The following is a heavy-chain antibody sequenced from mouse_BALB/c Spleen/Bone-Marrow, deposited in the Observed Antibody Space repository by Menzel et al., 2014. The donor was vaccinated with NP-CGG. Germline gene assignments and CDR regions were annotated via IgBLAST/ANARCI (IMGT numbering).Heavy chain of an antibody. CDR2: ISSGGGST. Sequence: EVKVVESGGGLVKPGGSLKLSCAASGFAFSSYDMSWVRQTPEKRLEWVAYISSGGGSTYYPDTVKGRFTISKDNAKNTLYLQMSSLKSEDTAMYYCARGVLRDYFDYWGQGTPLTVSS. V-gene: IGHV5-12-1*01. D-gene: IGHD1-1*01. CDR3: ARGVLRDYFDY. CDR1: GFAFSSYD. J-gene: IGHJ2*01.